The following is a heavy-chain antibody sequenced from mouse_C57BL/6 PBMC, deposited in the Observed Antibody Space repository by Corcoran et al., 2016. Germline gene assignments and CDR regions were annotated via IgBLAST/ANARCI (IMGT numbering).Heavy chain of an antibody. CDR2: INTYSGVP. CDR1: GYTFTTYG. Sequence: QIQLVQSGPGLKKPGETVKISCKASGYTFTTYGMSWVKQAPGKGLKWMGWINTYSGVPTYADDFKGRFAFSLETSASTAYLQINNLKNEDTATYVCVRWLRGYVDVWGQGTTVTVSS. D-gene: IGHD2-2*01. J-gene: IGHJ1*01. V-gene: IGHV9-3*01. CDR3: VRWLRGYVDV.